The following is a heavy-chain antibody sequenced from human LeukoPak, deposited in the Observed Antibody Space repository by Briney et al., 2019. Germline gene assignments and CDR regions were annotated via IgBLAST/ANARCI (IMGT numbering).Heavy chain of an antibody. CDR2: ISVDGSTT. CDR3: ARGDSSGSYRRTHPLGRAYDAFDI. D-gene: IGHD1-26*01. J-gene: IGHJ3*02. V-gene: IGHV3-74*01. Sequence: RPGGSLRLSCAASGFTFSDYWMHWVRQAPGKGLVWVSRISVDGSTTNYADSVKGRFTMSRDNAKNTLFLQMNSLRAEDTAVYYCARGDSSGSYRRTHPLGRAYDAFDIWGQGTMVTISS. CDR1: GFTFSDYW.